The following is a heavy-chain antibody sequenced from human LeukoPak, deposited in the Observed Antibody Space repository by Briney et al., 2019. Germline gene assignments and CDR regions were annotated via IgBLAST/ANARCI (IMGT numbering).Heavy chain of an antibody. V-gene: IGHV3-23*01. J-gene: IGHJ4*02. CDR3: AKSGLSRFDY. D-gene: IGHD4/OR15-4a*01. Sequence: GGSLRHSCAASGFTFSTYAMSWVRQAPGKGLEWVATVSGSGGNTHYADSVKGRFTISRDNTKNTLSLQMNSLRAEDTAVYYCAKSGLSRFDYWGQGTLITVSS. CDR1: GFTFSTYA. CDR2: VSGSGGNT.